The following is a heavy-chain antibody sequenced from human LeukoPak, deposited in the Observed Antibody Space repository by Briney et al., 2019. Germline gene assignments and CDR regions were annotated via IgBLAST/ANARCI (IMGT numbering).Heavy chain of an antibody. CDR3: ARGPPYIVVVTAIGFFDY. CDR2: VSYSGST. D-gene: IGHD2-21*02. CDR1: GGSISNYY. V-gene: IGHV4-59*12. Sequence: SETLSLTCTVSGGSISNYYWNWIRQPPGKGLEWIGYVSYSGSTNYNPSLKSRVTISVDTSKNQFSLKLSSVTAADTAVYYCARGPPYIVVVTAIGFFDYWGQGTLVTVSS. J-gene: IGHJ4*02.